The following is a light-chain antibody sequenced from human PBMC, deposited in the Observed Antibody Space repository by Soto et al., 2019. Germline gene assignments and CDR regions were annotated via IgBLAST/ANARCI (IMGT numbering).Light chain of an antibody. Sequence: EIVFTQSPGTLSLSPGERATLSCRASQSVSSKYLAWYQQKPGQAPRLLIYGTSSRATGISDRFRGSGSGTDFTLTISRLXPEDFAVYYCQQNDSSPSWTFGQGTKVDTK. V-gene: IGKV3-20*01. CDR1: QSVSSKY. J-gene: IGKJ1*01. CDR3: QQNDSSPSWT. CDR2: GTS.